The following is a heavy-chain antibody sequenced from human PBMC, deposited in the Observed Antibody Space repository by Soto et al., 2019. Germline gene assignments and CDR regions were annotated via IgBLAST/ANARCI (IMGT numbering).Heavy chain of an antibody. CDR1: GGSISSYY. J-gene: IGHJ4*02. CDR2: IYYSGST. D-gene: IGHD2-15*01. V-gene: IGHV4-59*12. CDR3: ARMYCSGGSCYRRLYYFDY. Sequence: SETLSLTCTVSGGSISSYYWSWIRQPPGKGLEWIGYIYYSGSTNYNPSLKSRVTISVDTSKNQFSLKLSSVTAADTAVYYCARMYCSGGSCYRRLYYFDYWGQGTLVTVSS.